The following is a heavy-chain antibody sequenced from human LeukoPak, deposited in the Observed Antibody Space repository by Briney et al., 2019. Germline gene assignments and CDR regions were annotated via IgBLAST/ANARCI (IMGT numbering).Heavy chain of an antibody. CDR2: IYYSGST. CDR3: ARDSADGNDY. Sequence: SETLSLTCTVSGGSIISYYWSWIRQHPGKGLEWIGYIYYSGSTNYNPSLKSRVTISVDTSKNQFSLKLSSVTAADTAVYYCARDSADGNDYWGQGTLVTVSS. J-gene: IGHJ4*02. D-gene: IGHD5-24*01. V-gene: IGHV4-59*01. CDR1: GGSIISYY.